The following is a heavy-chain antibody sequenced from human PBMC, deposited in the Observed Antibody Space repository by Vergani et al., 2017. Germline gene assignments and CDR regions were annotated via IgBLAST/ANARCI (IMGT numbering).Heavy chain of an antibody. CDR1: GFTFSSYG. Sequence: QVQLVESGGGVVQPGRSLRLSCAASGFTFSSYGMHWVRQAPGKGLEWVAVIWYDGSNKYYADSVKGRFTISRDNSKNTLYLQMNSLRAEDTAVYYCARDRGHSGWGLDYWGQGTLVTVSS. CDR3: ARDRGHSGWGLDY. J-gene: IGHJ4*02. V-gene: IGHV3-33*01. CDR2: IWYDGSNK. D-gene: IGHD6-19*01.